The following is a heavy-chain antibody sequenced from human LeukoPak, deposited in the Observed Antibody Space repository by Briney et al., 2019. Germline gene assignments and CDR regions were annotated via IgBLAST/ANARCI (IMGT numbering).Heavy chain of an antibody. CDR2: IYYSGST. CDR3: ARHLGMTTVTPFDY. CDR1: GGPISSYY. V-gene: IGHV4-59*08. J-gene: IGHJ4*02. D-gene: IGHD4-17*01. Sequence: PSETLSLTCTVSGGPISSYYWIWLRQPPGKALEWIGYIYYSGSTNYNPSLKSRVTISVDTSKNQFSLKLSSVTAADTAVYYCARHLGMTTVTPFDYWGQGTLVTVSS.